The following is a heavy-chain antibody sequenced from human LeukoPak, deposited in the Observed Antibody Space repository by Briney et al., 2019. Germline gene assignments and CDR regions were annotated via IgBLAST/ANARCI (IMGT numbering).Heavy chain of an antibody. V-gene: IGHV3-73*01. CDR1: RFTFSDSG. CDR2: MRSKTQNYAT. CDR3: TNYDDSSDLWGY. D-gene: IGHD3-22*01. J-gene: IGHJ4*02. Sequence: GGSLRLSRAASRFTFSDSGMHWVRQAAAKGLEWVGRMRSKTQNYATAYAASVKGRFTISRDDSKNTAFLQMNSLKTEDTAVYYCTNYDDSSDLWGYWGQGTLVTVSS.